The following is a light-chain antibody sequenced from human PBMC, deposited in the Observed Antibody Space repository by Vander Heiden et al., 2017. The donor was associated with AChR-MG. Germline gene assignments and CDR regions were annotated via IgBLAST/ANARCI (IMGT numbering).Light chain of an antibody. CDR3: HQDGSSPRT. CDR2: GAS. Sequence: EIVLTQSPGTLSLSPGERATLSCRASQSVSSSLAWYQQKPGQAPRVIIYGASSRATGIPDRFSGSGSGTDFTLTISRLEPEDFAVYYCHQDGSSPRTFGQGTKVEIK. J-gene: IGKJ1*01. V-gene: IGKV3-20*01. CDR1: QSVSSS.